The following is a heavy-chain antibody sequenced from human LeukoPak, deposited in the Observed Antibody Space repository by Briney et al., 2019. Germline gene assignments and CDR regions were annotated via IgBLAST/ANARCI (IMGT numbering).Heavy chain of an antibody. D-gene: IGHD6-13*01. CDR1: GFTFSSYA. Sequence: GGSLRLSCAASGFTFSSYAMSWVRQAPGKGLEWVSGISGSGGTTYYADSVKGRFTISRDNSKNTLYLQMNSLRAEDTAVYYCAKYGYSSNWYGFDYWGQGILVTVSS. CDR2: ISGSGGTT. CDR3: AKYGYSSNWYGFDY. J-gene: IGHJ4*02. V-gene: IGHV3-23*01.